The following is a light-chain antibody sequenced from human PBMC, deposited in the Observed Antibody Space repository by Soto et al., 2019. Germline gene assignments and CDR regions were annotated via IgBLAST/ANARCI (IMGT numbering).Light chain of an antibody. V-gene: IGKV3-11*01. CDR2: DTS. Sequence: EIVLTQSPATLSLSPGERATLSCRASQSVSSYLAWYQQKPGQAPRLLIYDTSTRATGIPDRFSGSGSGTDFTLTISRLEPEDFAVYYCQHYDSFGQGTRLEIK. J-gene: IGKJ5*01. CDR3: QHYDS. CDR1: QSVSSY.